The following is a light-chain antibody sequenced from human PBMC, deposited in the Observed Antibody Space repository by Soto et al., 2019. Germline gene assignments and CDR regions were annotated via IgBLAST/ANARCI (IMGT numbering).Light chain of an antibody. CDR2: EVN. CDR3: SSYAGSSNV. J-gene: IGLJ1*01. Sequence: QSARTQPPSSSWSPGQSVAISCTGTSSDVGGYNYVSWYQQHPGKAPKLMIYEVNKRPSGVPDRVSGSKSGNTASLTVSGLQAEDEADYYCSSYAGSSNVFGTGTKVTVL. CDR1: SSDVGGYNY. V-gene: IGLV2-8*01.